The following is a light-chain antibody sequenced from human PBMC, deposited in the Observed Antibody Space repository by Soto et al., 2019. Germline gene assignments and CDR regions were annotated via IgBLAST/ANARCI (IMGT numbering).Light chain of an antibody. Sequence: DIVMTQTPLSSAVTLGQSASISCRSSQSLVHRDGNTYLRWLQQRPGQPPRLLIYKISNRFSEVRDRGSGSGAGTDFTLKISRVEAEDVGIYYCMQATQPPLTFGGGTKLEI. CDR2: KIS. V-gene: IGKV2-24*01. CDR3: MQATQPPLT. CDR1: QSLVHRDGNTY. J-gene: IGKJ4*01.